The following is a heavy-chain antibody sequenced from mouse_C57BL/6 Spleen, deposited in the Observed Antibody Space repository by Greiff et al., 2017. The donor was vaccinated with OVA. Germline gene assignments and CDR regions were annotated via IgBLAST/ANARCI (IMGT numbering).Heavy chain of an antibody. D-gene: IGHD2-3*01. CDR1: GFTFSDYG. CDR3: ARKRWLLPYFDY. V-gene: IGHV5-17*01. J-gene: IGHJ2*01. CDR2: ISSGSSTI. Sequence: EVNVVESGGGLVKPGGSLKLSCAASGFTFSDYGMHWVRQAPEKGLEWVAYISSGSSTIYYADTVKGRFTISRDNAKNTLFLQMTSLRSEDTAMYYCARKRWLLPYFDYWGQGTTLTVSS.